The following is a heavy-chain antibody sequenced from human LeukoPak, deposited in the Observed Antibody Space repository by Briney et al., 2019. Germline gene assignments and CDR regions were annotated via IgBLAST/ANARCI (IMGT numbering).Heavy chain of an antibody. D-gene: IGHD3-22*01. Sequence: GGSLRLSCAASGFSFSNYAMNWVRQAPGKGLEWVSGISGRGVTFYADSVKGRFTISRDSSENTLYLQMNSLRAEDSAVYYCAKDWGTTYYYDSGGSYQSWDHNWFDPWGQGTQVTVSS. CDR2: ISGRGVT. V-gene: IGHV3-23*01. CDR1: GFSFSNYA. CDR3: AKDWGTTYYYDSGGSYQSWDHNWFDP. J-gene: IGHJ5*02.